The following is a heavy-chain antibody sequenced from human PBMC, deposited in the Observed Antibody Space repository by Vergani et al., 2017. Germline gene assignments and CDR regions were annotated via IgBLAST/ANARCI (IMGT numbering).Heavy chain of an antibody. V-gene: IGHV3-21*01. CDR1: GFTFSSYS. D-gene: IGHD6-13*01. CDR3: ASVMGAAADTGNDY. J-gene: IGHJ4*02. CDR2: ISSSSSYI. Sequence: EVQLVESGGGLVKPGGSLRLSCAASGFTFSSYSMNWVRQAPGKGLEWVSSISSSSSYIYYADSVKGRFTISRDNAKNSLYLQMNSLRAEDTAVYYCASVMGAAADTGNDYWGQGTLVTVSS.